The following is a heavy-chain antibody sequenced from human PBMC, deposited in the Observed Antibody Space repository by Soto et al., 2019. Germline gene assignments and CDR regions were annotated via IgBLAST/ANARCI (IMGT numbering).Heavy chain of an antibody. J-gene: IGHJ4*02. V-gene: IGHV3-9*01. CDR3: ARDETITFGGVIVAYYFDY. CDR1: GFTFDDYA. D-gene: IGHD3-16*02. Sequence: EVQLVESGGGLVQPGRSLRLSCAASGFTFDDYAMHWVRQAPGKGLEWVSGISWNSGSIGYADSVKGRFTISRDNAKNSLYLQMNSLRAEDTALDYCARDETITFGGVIVAYYFDYWGQGTLVTVSS. CDR2: ISWNSGSI.